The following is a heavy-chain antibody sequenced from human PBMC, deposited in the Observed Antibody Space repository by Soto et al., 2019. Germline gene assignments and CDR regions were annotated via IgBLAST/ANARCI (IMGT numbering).Heavy chain of an antibody. V-gene: IGHV3-15*07. CDR1: GFSLSDGW. Sequence: EVRLVQSGGGFVKPEGSLRLSCSASGFSLSDGWMNWVRQTPGKGLEWVGRIKSKADGGTVDYAAPVKGRFVISRDDSENMLYLQMNSLKADDTGIYYCTRRAKAGDAGVDPLAHWGQGALVTVSS. CDR3: TRRAKAGDAGVDPLAH. J-gene: IGHJ4*02. D-gene: IGHD3-10*01. CDR2: IKSKADGGTV.